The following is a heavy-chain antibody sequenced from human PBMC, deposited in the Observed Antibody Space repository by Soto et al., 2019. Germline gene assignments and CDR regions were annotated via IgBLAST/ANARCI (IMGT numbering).Heavy chain of an antibody. CDR3: ARDRSYIAAALRTEKSNWFDP. CDR1: GFTFSSYS. Sequence: PGGSLRLSCAASGFTFSSYSMNWVRQAPGKGLEWVSSISSSSSYIYYADSVKGRFTISRDNAKNSLYLQMNSLRAEDTAVYYCARDRSYIAAALRTEKSNWFDPWGQGTLVTVSS. D-gene: IGHD6-13*01. CDR2: ISSSSSYI. J-gene: IGHJ5*02. V-gene: IGHV3-21*01.